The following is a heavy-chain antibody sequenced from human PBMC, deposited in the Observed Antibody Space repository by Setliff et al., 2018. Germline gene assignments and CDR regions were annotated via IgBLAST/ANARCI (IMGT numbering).Heavy chain of an antibody. V-gene: IGHV4-59*01. CDR3: ARDKGYNHYYMDV. J-gene: IGHJ6*03. CDR1: GGSINSYH. Sequence: SETLSLTCTVSGGSINSYHWRWIRQPPGKGLEWIGYIYDSGNTYYNPSLKSRVTISVDMSTNQFSLNLTSVTAADTAVYYCARDKGYNHYYMDVWGEGTTVTVSS. CDR2: IYDSGNT.